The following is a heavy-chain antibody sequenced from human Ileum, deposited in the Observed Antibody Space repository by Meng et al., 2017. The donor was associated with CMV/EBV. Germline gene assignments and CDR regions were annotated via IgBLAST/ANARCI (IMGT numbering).Heavy chain of an antibody. CDR1: RYIFSGYY. CDR3: ERGRSGEPTDY. CDR2: INPKSGGI. J-gene: IGHJ4*02. V-gene: IGHV1-2*06. Sequence: CKASRYIFSGYYMYWVRQAPGQSLEYMGRINPKSGGIDYTQNFQGRVTMTMDTSSNTVYMDLSSLRSDDTAVYYCERGRSGEPTDYWGQGTLVTVSS. D-gene: IGHD6-19*01.